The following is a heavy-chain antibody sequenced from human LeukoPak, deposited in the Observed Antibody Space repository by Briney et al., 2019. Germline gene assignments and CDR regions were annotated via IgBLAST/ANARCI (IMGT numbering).Heavy chain of an antibody. Sequence: GGSLRLFCAASGFTFSSYWMSWVRQAPGKGLEWVANIKQDGSEKYYVDSVKGRFTISRDNAKNSLYLQMNSLRAEDTAVYYCARVFLDSSGTFDYWGQGTLVTVSS. D-gene: IGHD6-25*01. V-gene: IGHV3-7*01. CDR3: ARVFLDSSGTFDY. J-gene: IGHJ4*02. CDR1: GFTFSSYW. CDR2: IKQDGSEK.